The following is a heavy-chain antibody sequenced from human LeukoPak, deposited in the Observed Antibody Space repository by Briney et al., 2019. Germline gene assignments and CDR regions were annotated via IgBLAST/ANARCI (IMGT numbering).Heavy chain of an antibody. Sequence: GGSLRLSCAASGFTFSSYEMNWVRQAPGKGLEWVSYISSSGSTIYYADSVKGRFTISRDNAKNSLYLQMNSLRAEDTAVYYCAKDRNTVTTTDGNYFDYWGQGTLVTVSS. CDR1: GFTFSSYE. J-gene: IGHJ4*02. D-gene: IGHD4-11*01. CDR3: AKDRNTVTTTDGNYFDY. V-gene: IGHV3-48*03. CDR2: ISSSGSTI.